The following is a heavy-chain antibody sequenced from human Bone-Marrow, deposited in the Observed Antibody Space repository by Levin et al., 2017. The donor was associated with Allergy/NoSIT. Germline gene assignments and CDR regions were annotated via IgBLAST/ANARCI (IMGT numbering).Heavy chain of an antibody. D-gene: IGHD6-13*01. CDR2: IYYNGST. J-gene: IGHJ6*02. V-gene: IGHV4-30-4*01. CDR3: ARDRGATGDYYFYGVDV. CDR1: GGSISSIDFY. Sequence: TSETLSLTCTLSGGSISSIDFYWSWIRQAPGKGLEWIGYIYYNGSTYYNPSLKSRFTISLDTSRNQFSLRLTSVTAADTAVYYCARDRGATGDYYFYGVDVWGQGTTVTVSS.